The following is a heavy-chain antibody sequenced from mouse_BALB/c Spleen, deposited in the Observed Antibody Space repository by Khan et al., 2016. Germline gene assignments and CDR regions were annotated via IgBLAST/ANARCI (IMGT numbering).Heavy chain of an antibody. Sequence: EVELVASGGGLVQPKGSLKLSCAASGFTFNTYAMHWVCQAPGKGLEWVARIRSKSNNYATYYADSVKDRFTISRDDSQSMLYLQMNNLKTEDTAMYYCVREGNYGNYYAMDYWGQGTSVTVSS. CDR3: VREGNYGNYYAMDY. J-gene: IGHJ4*01. CDR2: IRSKSNNYAT. CDR1: GFTFNTYA. V-gene: IGHV10-3*03. D-gene: IGHD2-1*01.